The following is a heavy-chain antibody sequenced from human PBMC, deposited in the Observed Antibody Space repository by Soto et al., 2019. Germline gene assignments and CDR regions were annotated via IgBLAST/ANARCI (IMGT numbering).Heavy chain of an antibody. CDR1: GFTFSSYA. Sequence: QVQLVESGGGVVQPGRSLRLSCAASGFTFSSYAMHWVRQAPGKGLEWVAVISYDGSNKYYADSVKGRFTISRDNSKNTLYLQKNRPRAEDTAVYFCSRDLSGRVPNAWYYYHRIDRLGPGATVPLPS. J-gene: IGHJ6*02. D-gene: IGHD6-19*01. CDR2: ISYDGSNK. V-gene: IGHV3-30-3*01. CDR3: SRDLSGRVPNAWYYYHRIDR.